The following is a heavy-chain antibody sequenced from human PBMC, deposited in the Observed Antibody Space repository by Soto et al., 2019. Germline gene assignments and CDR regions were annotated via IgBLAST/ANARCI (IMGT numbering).Heavy chain of an antibody. CDR1: GGSISSYY. Sequence: SETLSLTCTVSGGSISSYYWSWIRQPPGKGLEWIGYIYYSGSTNYNPSLKSRVTISVDTSKNQFSLKLSSVTAADTAVYYCARTPRDTAMVTSAYFDYWGQGTLVTVSS. CDR3: ARTPRDTAMVTSAYFDY. V-gene: IGHV4-59*01. J-gene: IGHJ4*02. CDR2: IYYSGST. D-gene: IGHD5-18*01.